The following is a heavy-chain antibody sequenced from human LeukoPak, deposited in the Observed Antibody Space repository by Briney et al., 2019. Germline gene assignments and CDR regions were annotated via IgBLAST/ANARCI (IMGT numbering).Heavy chain of an antibody. CDR2: IYHSGST. J-gene: IGHJ4*02. V-gene: IGHV4-38-2*01. Sequence: PSETLSLTCAVSGYSISSGYYWGWIRQPPGKGLEWIGSIYHSGSTYYNPSLKSRVTISVDTSKNQFSLKLSSVTAADTAVYYCASLGADSSGWAIDYWGQGTLVTV. CDR1: GYSISSGYY. CDR3: ASLGADSSGWAIDY. D-gene: IGHD6-19*01.